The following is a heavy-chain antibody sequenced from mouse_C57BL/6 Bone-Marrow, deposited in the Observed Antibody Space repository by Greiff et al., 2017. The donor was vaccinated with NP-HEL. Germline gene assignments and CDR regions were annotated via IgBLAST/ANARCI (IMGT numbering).Heavy chain of an antibody. CDR1: GFTFSDYY. CDR3: ARDPWFAY. CDR2: INYDGSST. Sequence: EVHLVEPEGGLVQPGSSMKLSCTASGFTFSDYYMAWVRQVPEKGLEWVANINYDGSSTYYLDSLKSRFIISRDNAKNILYLQMSSLKSEDTATYYCARDPWFAYWGQGTLVTVSA. V-gene: IGHV5-16*01. J-gene: IGHJ3*01.